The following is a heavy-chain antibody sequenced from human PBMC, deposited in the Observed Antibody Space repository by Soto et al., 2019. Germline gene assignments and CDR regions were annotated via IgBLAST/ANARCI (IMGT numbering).Heavy chain of an antibody. Sequence: EVQLMESGGGLVQPGGSLRLSCAASGFIFSDYYMDWVRQVPGKGLEWVGRTRNKVNSFSEEYAASVKGRFSIYRDASKGSMYLQMSSLKSDDTAVYYCARDTGGSYDYWGQGALVTVSS. D-gene: IGHD3-16*01. CDR1: GFIFSDYY. CDR3: ARDTGGSYDY. CDR2: TRNKVNSFSE. V-gene: IGHV3-72*01. J-gene: IGHJ4*02.